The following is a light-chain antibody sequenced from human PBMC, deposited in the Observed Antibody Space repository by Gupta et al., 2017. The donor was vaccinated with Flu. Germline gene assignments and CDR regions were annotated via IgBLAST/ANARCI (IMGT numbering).Light chain of an antibody. CDR2: NGS. CDR1: LGLVYSDGNTY. CDR3: MQGEHCPWA. Sequence: DVVMTQSPLSLPVTLGQPASISCRSSLGLVYSDGNTYLHWFQQRPGQSPRRLIYNGSKREYGVPDRFSGSGSGTDFTLRISSGEAEDVGVYYCMQGEHCPWAFGQGTKVEIK. V-gene: IGKV2-30*01. J-gene: IGKJ1*01.